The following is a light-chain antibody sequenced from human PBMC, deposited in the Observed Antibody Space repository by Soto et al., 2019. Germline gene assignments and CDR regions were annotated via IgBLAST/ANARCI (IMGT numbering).Light chain of an antibody. J-gene: IGLJ1*01. CDR2: DVN. Sequence: QSALTQPASESGSPGQSITMSCTGTIDDVGAYNYVSWYQQRPGSAPQLLIYDVNNRPSGASNRFSGSKSGHTAYLTISGLQSDDEANYHCASYTSTYTLVFGTGPKVTVL. V-gene: IGLV2-14*01. CDR3: ASYTSTYTLV. CDR1: IDDVGAYNY.